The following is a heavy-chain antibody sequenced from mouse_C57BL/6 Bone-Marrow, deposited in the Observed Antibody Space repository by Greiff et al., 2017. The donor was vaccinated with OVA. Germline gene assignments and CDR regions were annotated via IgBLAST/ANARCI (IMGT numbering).Heavy chain of an antibody. Sequence: EVQRVESGGGLVKPGGSLKLSCAASGFTFSDYGMHWVRQAPEKGLEWVAYISSGSSTIYYADTVKGRFTISRDNAKNTLFLQMTSLRSEDTAMYYCARPFYDYFYYAMGYWGQGASVTVSS. CDR1: GFTFSDYG. V-gene: IGHV5-17*01. CDR3: ARPFYDYFYYAMGY. CDR2: ISSGSSTI. D-gene: IGHD2-4*01. J-gene: IGHJ4*01.